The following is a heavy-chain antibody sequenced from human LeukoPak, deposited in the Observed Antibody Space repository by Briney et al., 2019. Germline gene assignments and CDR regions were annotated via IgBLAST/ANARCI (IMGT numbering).Heavy chain of an antibody. CDR1: GFTFTSYA. Sequence: GGSLRLSCTASGFTFTSYAMSWVRQAPGKGLEWVSAISGSGGGTYYADSVKGRFTISRDNSKNTLYLQMNSLRAEDTAGYDCAKDGYNWNPVYYFDYSGQGTLVTVSS. CDR3: AKDGYNWNPVYYFDY. CDR2: ISGSGGGT. V-gene: IGHV3-23*01. J-gene: IGHJ4*02. D-gene: IGHD1-1*01.